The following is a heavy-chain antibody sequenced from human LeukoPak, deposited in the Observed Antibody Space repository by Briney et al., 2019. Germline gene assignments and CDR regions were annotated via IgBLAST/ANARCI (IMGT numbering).Heavy chain of an antibody. CDR2: ISGSGGST. Sequence: GGSLRLSCAASGFTFSSYAMSWVRQAPGKGLEWVSAISGSGGSTYYADSVKGRFTISRDNSKNTLYLQMNSLRAEDTAVYYCAKDAGYSYGYTPVTFDYWGQGTLVTVSS. J-gene: IGHJ4*02. CDR3: AKDAGYSYGYTPVTFDY. V-gene: IGHV3-23*01. CDR1: GFTFSSYA. D-gene: IGHD5-18*01.